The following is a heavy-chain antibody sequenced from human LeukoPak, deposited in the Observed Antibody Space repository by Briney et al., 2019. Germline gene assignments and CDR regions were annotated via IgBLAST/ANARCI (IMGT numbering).Heavy chain of an antibody. D-gene: IGHD3-3*01. CDR1: GFTFSIYS. CDR3: ARDHQKLTIFGVAPDY. CDR2: IGGSSSSL. J-gene: IGHJ4*02. Sequence: GGSLRLSCAASGFTFSIYSMNWVRQAPGKGLEWVSSIGGSSSSLYYAESVKGRFTISRDNAKNSLYLQMNSLRAEDTAVYYCARDHQKLTIFGVAPDYWGQGTLVTVSS. V-gene: IGHV3-21*01.